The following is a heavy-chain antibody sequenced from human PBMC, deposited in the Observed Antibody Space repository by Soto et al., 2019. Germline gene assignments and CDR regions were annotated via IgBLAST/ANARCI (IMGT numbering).Heavy chain of an antibody. CDR2: IDWDDDK. CDR1: GFSLSTSGMC. Sequence: SGPTLVNPTQTLTLTCTFSGFSLSTSGMCVSWIRQPPGKALEWLALIDWDDDKYYSTSLKTRLTISKDTSKNQVVLTMTNMDPVDTATYYCARIRSGLLWFGDSYEYYFDYWGQGTLVTV. V-gene: IGHV2-70*01. D-gene: IGHD3-10*01. CDR3: ARIRSGLLWFGDSYEYYFDY. J-gene: IGHJ4*02.